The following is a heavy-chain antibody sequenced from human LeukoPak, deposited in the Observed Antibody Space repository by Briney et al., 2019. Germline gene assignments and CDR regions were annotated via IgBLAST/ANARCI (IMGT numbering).Heavy chain of an antibody. V-gene: IGHV1-18*01. Sequence: ASVKVSCKASGGTFSSYAISWVRQAPGQGLEWMGWISAYNGNTNYAQKLQGRVTMATDTSTSTAYMELRSLRSDDTAVYYCAVTYGSGSYYNSGKGFPIDYWGQGTLVTVSS. CDR2: ISAYNGNT. CDR3: AVTYGSGSYYNSGKGFPIDY. CDR1: GGTFSSYA. J-gene: IGHJ4*02. D-gene: IGHD3-10*01.